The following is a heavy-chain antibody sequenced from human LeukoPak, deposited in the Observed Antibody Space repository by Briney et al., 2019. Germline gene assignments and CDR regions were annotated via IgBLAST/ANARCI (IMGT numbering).Heavy chain of an antibody. CDR1: GFTFDNFD. J-gene: IGHJ6*02. V-gene: IGHV3-13*01. D-gene: IGHD6-13*01. CDR2: IGTAGDT. Sequence: PGGSLRLSCAASGFTFDNFDMHWVRQPTGKGLEWVSGIGTAGDTYFADSVKGRFTISRDNSKNTLYLQMNSLRAEDTAVYYCAKRLAAAGSLNYYYGMDVWGQGTTVTVSS. CDR3: AKRLAAAGSLNYYYGMDV.